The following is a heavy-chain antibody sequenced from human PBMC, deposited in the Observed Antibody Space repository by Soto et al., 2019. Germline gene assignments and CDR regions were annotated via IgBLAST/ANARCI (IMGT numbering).Heavy chain of an antibody. J-gene: IGHJ4*02. Sequence: SVKVSCKASGGTFSSYAISWVRQAPGQGLEWMGGIIPIFGTANYAQKFQGRVTITADESTSTAYMELSSLRSEDTAVYYCAVTTRGYSGYDSDYWGQGTLVTVSS. CDR2: IIPIFGTA. CDR1: GGTFSSYA. CDR3: AVTTRGYSGYDSDY. D-gene: IGHD5-12*01. V-gene: IGHV1-69*13.